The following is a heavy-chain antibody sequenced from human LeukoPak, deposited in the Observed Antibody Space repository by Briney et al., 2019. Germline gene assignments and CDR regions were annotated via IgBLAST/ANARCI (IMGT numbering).Heavy chain of an antibody. V-gene: IGHV4-38-2*02. CDR3: ARNNLHYYYMDV. CDR1: GYSISSGFY. J-gene: IGHJ6*03. CDR2: IYHTGST. Sequence: SETLSLTRTVSGYSISSGFYWGWIRQPPGKGLEWIGSIYHTGSTYSNPSLKSRVTISVDTSKNQFSLKLSSVTAADTAVYYCARNNLHYYYMDVWGKGTTVTVSS.